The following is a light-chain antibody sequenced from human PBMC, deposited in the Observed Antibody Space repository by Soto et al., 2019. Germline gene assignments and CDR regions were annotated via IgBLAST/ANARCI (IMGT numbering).Light chain of an antibody. CDR2: KAS. J-gene: IGKJ2*01. V-gene: IGKV1-5*03. CDR3: QHYNDSPYT. CDR1: QSVSTW. Sequence: DIQMTQSPSTLSASIGDRVTITCRASQSVSTWVAWYQQKPGRAPNLLIYKASTLQSGVPSRFSGSGSGTQFTLTIRSLQPDDSATYFCQHYNDSPYTFGQGTKLEIK.